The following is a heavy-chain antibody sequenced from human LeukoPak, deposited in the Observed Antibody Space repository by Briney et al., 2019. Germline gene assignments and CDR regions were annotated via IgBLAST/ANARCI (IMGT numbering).Heavy chain of an antibody. CDR2: ISRSSNYK. J-gene: IGHJ4*02. CDR1: GFTFSSYS. D-gene: IGHD5-12*01. CDR3: ARGPSGYHNT. V-gene: IGHV3-21*01. Sequence: GGSLRLSCAASGFTFSSYSMNWVRQAPGKGLEWVSSISRSSNYKYYADSVKGRFTISRDNAKNSLYLQMNSLRAEDTAVYYCARGPSGYHNTGGQGTLVTVSS.